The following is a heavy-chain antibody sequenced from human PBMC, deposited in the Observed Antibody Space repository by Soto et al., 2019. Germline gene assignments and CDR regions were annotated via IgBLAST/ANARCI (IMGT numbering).Heavy chain of an antibody. CDR2: INHSGST. V-gene: IGHV4-34*01. Sequence: PSETLSLTCAVYGGSFSGYYWSWIRQPPGKGLEWIGEINHSGSTNYNPSLKSRVTISVDTSKNQFSLKLSSVTAADTAVYYCARGDIVLPHSWFDPWGQGTLVTVPQ. CDR1: GGSFSGYY. CDR3: ARGDIVLPHSWFDP. D-gene: IGHD2-8*01. J-gene: IGHJ5*02.